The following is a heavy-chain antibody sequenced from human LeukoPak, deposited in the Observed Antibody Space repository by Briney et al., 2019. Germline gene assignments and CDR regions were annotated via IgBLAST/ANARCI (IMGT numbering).Heavy chain of an antibody. V-gene: IGHV4-59*08. CDR1: GGSISTYY. D-gene: IGHD6-13*01. Sequence: SETLSLTCTVSGGSISTYYWSWIRQPPGKGLEWIGYIYYSGSTNYNPSLKSRVTISVDTSKNQFSLKLSSVTAADTAVYYCARGIAAAVWFDPWGQGTLVTVSS. J-gene: IGHJ5*02. CDR2: IYYSGST. CDR3: ARGIAAAVWFDP.